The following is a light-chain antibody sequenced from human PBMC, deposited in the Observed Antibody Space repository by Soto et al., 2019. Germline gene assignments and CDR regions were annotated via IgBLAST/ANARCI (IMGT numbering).Light chain of an antibody. Sequence: EIVLTQSPGTMSLSPGERDTFSCRASQSVSSNYLAWYQQKPGQAPRLLTYGASTRATSFPARFSGSGSGTDFTLTISRLEPEDFAVYYCQQYGSSPWTFGQGTKVDI. J-gene: IGKJ1*01. CDR1: QSVSSNY. CDR2: GAS. V-gene: IGKV3-20*01. CDR3: QQYGSSPWT.